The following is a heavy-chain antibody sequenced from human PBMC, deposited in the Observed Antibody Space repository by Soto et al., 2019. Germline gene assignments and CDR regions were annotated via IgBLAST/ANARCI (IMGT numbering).Heavy chain of an antibody. CDR3: ARAQPFDY. D-gene: IGHD2-2*01. V-gene: IGHV4-59*01. CDR1: GASISSYY. Sequence: PSETLSLTCTFSGASISSYYWGWIRQPPGKGLEWIGYIYDSESTNYNNYNPSLKSRVTISLDTSKNQFSLKLSSVTTADTAVYYCARAQPFDYWGQGTLVTVSS. CDR2: IYDSESTNYN. J-gene: IGHJ4*02.